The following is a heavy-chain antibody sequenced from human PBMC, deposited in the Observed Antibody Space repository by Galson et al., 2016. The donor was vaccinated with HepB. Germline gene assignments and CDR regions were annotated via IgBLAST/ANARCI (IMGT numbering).Heavy chain of an antibody. D-gene: IGHD6-13*01. V-gene: IGHV3-30*03. J-gene: IGHJ4*02. CDR3: VRAPVLAATVGGYDY. Sequence: SLRLSCAASGFSFSSYVMHWVRQAPGKGLEWVAVISYDGKTKFYGDSVKGRFTISRDNAKNTLYLEMNSLRAEDTAVYYCVRAPVLAATVGGYDYWGQGTLVTVS. CDR1: GFSFSSYV. CDR2: ISYDGKTK.